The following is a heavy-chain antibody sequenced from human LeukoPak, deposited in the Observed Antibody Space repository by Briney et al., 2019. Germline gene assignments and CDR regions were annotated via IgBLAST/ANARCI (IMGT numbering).Heavy chain of an antibody. CDR2: IKSKTDGGTT. Sequence: PGGSLRLSCAVSEFPFTRAWLTWVRQAPGKGLEWVGRIKSKTDGGTTDYAAPVKGRFSISRDDSKNTLYLQMNSLETEDTAMYYCTTCGYDRCGAFDIWGQGTVVTVSS. CDR3: TTCGYDRCGAFDI. D-gene: IGHD5-12*01. J-gene: IGHJ3*02. V-gene: IGHV3-15*01. CDR1: EFPFTRAW.